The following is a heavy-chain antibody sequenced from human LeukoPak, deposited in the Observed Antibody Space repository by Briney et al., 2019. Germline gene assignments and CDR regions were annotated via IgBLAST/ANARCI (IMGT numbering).Heavy chain of an antibody. Sequence: SETLSLTCAVSGGSISSSNWWSWVRQPPGKGLEWIGEIYHSGSTNYNPSLKSRVTISVDKSKNQFSLKLSSVTAADTAVYHCARDLYIVVVPAGYWYFDLWGRGTLVTVSS. CDR2: IYHSGST. J-gene: IGHJ2*01. CDR3: ARDLYIVVVPAGYWYFDL. D-gene: IGHD2-2*01. V-gene: IGHV4-4*02. CDR1: GGSISSSNW.